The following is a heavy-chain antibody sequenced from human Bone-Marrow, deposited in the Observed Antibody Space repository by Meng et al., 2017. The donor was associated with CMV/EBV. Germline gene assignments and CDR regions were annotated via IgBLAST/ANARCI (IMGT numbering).Heavy chain of an antibody. Sequence: GGSLRLSCAASGFTFSSYSMNWVRQAPGKGLEWVSSISSSSSYIYYADSVKGRFTISRDNAKNSLYLQMNSLRAEDTAVYYCARAGPLPAATDYYYYYGMDVWGQGPTVTVSS. D-gene: IGHD2-2*01. CDR3: ARAGPLPAATDYYYYYGMDV. V-gene: IGHV3-21*01. CDR1: GFTFSSYS. CDR2: ISSSSSYI. J-gene: IGHJ6*02.